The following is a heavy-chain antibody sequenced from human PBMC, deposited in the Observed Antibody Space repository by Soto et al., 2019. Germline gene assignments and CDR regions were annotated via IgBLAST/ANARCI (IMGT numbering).Heavy chain of an antibody. CDR2: ISPDGSTE. J-gene: IGHJ6*02. CDR3: ESRFLEWCKNGLDV. D-gene: IGHD3-3*01. V-gene: IGHV3-30-3*01. Sequence: QVQMVESGGGVVRPGRPLTLSCAASGFTFSDYAMNGVRQAPGKGMEWVAVISPDGSTEGYADSVKGRLTISRDNSKNTLIIQKISLRVEESAEYFCESRFLEWCKNGLDVWGQGTTVTVSS. CDR1: GFTFSDYA.